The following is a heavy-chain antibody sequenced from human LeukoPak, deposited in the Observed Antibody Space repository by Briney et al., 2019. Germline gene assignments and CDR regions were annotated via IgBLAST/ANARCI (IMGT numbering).Heavy chain of an antibody. CDR2: IYTSGST. CDR3: ARVATYWFDP. Sequence: GSLRLSCAASGFTISSYYWSWIRQPAGKGLEWIGRIYTSGSTNYNPSLKSRVTMSVDTSKNQFSLKLSSVTAADTAVYYCARVATYWFDPWGQGTLVTVSS. CDR1: GFTISSYY. V-gene: IGHV4-4*07. J-gene: IGHJ5*02.